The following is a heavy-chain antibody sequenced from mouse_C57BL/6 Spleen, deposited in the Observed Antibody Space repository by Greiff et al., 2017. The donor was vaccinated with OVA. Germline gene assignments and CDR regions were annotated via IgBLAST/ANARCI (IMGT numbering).Heavy chain of an antibody. CDR1: GYTFTDYN. CDR3: ARGGGLGRRNAMDY. Sequence: EVQLQQSGPELVKPGASVKMSCKASGYTFTDYNMHWVQQSHGKSLEWIGYINPNNGGTSYNQKFKGKATLTVNKSSSTAYMELRSLTSEDSAVYYCARGGGLGRRNAMDYWGQGTSVTVSS. V-gene: IGHV1-22*01. CDR2: INPNNGGT. D-gene: IGHD4-1*01. J-gene: IGHJ4*01.